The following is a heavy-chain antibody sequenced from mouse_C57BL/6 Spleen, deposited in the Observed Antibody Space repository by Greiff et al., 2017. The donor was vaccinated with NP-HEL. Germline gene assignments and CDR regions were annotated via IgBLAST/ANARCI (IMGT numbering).Heavy chain of an antibody. Sequence: QVTLKVSGPGILQPSQTLSLTCSSSGFSLSTSGMGVGWIRQPSGKGLEWLAHTWWDDDKYYNPVLKSRITTSKDTSKSQVFLKIANVDTADTATYFCARITTMKAMDYWGQGTSVTVSS. V-gene: IGHV8-8*01. CDR3: ARITTMKAMDY. CDR2: TWWDDDK. J-gene: IGHJ4*01. CDR1: GFSLSTSGMG.